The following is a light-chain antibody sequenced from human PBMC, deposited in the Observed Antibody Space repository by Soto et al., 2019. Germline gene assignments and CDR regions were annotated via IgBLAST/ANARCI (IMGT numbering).Light chain of an antibody. CDR2: GAS. Sequence: EIVMTQSPATLSVSPGERATLSCRASQSVSSNLAWYQQKPGQAPRLLIYGASSRATGIPDRFSGSGSGTDFTLTIARLEPEDFAVYYCQQYGDSPRTFGQGTRLEIK. CDR1: QSVSSN. J-gene: IGKJ5*01. CDR3: QQYGDSPRT. V-gene: IGKV3-20*01.